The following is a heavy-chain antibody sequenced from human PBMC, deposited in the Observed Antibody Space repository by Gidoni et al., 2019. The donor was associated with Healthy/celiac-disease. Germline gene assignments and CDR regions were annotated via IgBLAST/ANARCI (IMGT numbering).Heavy chain of an antibody. CDR1: GFTFSSYA. CDR3: AKFVSHSSSSRPPI. D-gene: IGHD6-6*01. Sequence: EVQLLEYGGGLVQPGGSLRLSCAASGFTFSSYAMSWVRPAPGKGLEWFSAISGSGGSTYYADSVKGRFTISRDNSKNTLYLQMNSLRAEDTAVYYCAKFVSHSSSSRPPIWGQGTMVTVSS. J-gene: IGHJ3*02. CDR2: ISGSGGST. V-gene: IGHV3-23*01.